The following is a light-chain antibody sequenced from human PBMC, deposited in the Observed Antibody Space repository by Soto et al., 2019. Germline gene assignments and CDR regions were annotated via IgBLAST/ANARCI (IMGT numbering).Light chain of an antibody. Sequence: QSVLTQPASVSGSPGQSITISCTGTSSDVGGYNYVSWYQQHPGKAPKLLIYDVSNRPSGVSNRFSGSKSGNTASLTISGLQAEDEADDYCSSYTSSSTYVVFGGGTKLT. CDR2: DVS. CDR1: SSDVGGYNY. J-gene: IGLJ2*01. CDR3: SSYTSSSTYVV. V-gene: IGLV2-14*01.